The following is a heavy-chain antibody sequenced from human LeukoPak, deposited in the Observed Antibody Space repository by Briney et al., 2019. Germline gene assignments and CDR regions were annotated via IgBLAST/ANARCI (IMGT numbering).Heavy chain of an antibody. V-gene: IGHV3-30-3*01. J-gene: IGHJ4*02. Sequence: PGGSLRLSCAASGFTFSSYAMHWVRQAPGKGPEWVAVISYDGSNKYYADSVKGRFTISRDNSKNTLYLQMNSLRAEDTAVYYCARGSIAAAGTLDYWGQGTLVTVSS. CDR3: ARGSIAAAGTLDY. CDR2: ISYDGSNK. D-gene: IGHD6-13*01. CDR1: GFTFSSYA.